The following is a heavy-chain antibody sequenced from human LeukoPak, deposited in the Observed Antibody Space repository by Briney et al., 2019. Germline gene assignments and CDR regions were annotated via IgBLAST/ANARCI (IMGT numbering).Heavy chain of an antibody. CDR3: VRGQGATVPQVGKNWFDP. J-gene: IGHJ5*02. CDR1: IDSFSNYH. V-gene: IGHV4-34*01. D-gene: IGHD1-26*01. CDR2: VNESGGT. Sequence: SETLSLTCAVYIDSFSNYHWNWIRQTPAKGMEWIGEVNESGGTNISPSLRSRVILSVDTSKNQFSLKLISVTVADTAIYYCVRGQGATVPQVGKNWFDPWGQGTRVTVSS.